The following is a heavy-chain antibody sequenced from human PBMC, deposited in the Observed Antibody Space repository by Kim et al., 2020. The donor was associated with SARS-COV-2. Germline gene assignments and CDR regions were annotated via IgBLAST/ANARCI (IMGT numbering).Heavy chain of an antibody. V-gene: IGHV3-49*02. CDR2: T. CDR3: TRDDFWSGYLRF. D-gene: IGHD3-3*01. J-gene: IGHJ4*02. Sequence: TENAASVKGRFTISRDDSKSIAYLQMNSLKTEDTAVYYCTRDDFWSGYLRFWGQGTLVTVSS.